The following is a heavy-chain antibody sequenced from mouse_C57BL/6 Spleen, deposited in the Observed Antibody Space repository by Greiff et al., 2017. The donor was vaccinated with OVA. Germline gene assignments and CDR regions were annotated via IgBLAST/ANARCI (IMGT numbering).Heavy chain of an antibody. CDR1: GYTFTSYW. Sequence: QVQLQQPGAELVMPGASVKLSCKASGYTFTSYWMHWVKQRPGQGLEWIGEIDPSDSYTNYNQKFKGKSTLTVDKSSSTAYMQLSSLTSEDSAVYYCARSGYGSRRAMDYWGQGTSVTVSS. V-gene: IGHV1-69*01. CDR3: ARSGYGSRRAMDY. CDR2: IDPSDSYT. J-gene: IGHJ4*01. D-gene: IGHD1-1*01.